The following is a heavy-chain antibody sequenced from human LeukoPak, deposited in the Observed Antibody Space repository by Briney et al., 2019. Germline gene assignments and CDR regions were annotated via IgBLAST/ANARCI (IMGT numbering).Heavy chain of an antibody. CDR3: ARGRYCSSTSCYYGPITHAFDI. D-gene: IGHD2-2*01. CDR1: GGTFSSYA. Sequence: ASVKVSCKASGGTFSSYAISWVRQAPGQGLEWMGGIIPIFGTANYAQKFQGRVTITADESTSTAYMELSSLRSEDTAVYYCARGRYCSSTSCYYGPITHAFDIWGQGTMVTVSS. CDR2: IIPIFGTA. J-gene: IGHJ3*02. V-gene: IGHV1-69*13.